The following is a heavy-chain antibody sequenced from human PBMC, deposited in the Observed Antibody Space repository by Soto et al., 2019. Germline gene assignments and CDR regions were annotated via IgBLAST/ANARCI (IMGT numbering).Heavy chain of an antibody. D-gene: IGHD3-16*02. J-gene: IGHJ6*02. CDR3: AKGRLAYRPYGMDV. Sequence: GGSLRLSCAASGLTFSSYGMHWIRQAPGKGLEWVAVISYDGSNKYYADSVKGRFTISRDNSKNTLYLQMNSLRAEDTAVYYCAKGRLAYRPYGMDVWGQGTTVTVSS. CDR2: ISYDGSNK. CDR1: GLTFSSYG. V-gene: IGHV3-30*18.